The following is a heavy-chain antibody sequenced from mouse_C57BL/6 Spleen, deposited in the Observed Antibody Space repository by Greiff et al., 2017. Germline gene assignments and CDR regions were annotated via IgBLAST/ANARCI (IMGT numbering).Heavy chain of an antibody. CDR3: ASRRGSPWLAY. J-gene: IGHJ3*01. V-gene: IGHV2-3*01. CDR1: GFSLTSYG. Sequence: VQRVESGPGLVAPSQSLSITCTVSGFSLTSYGVSWVRQPPGKGLEWLGVIWGDGSTNYPSALISRLSISKDNSKSQGFLKLNSLQTDDTATYYCASRRGSPWLAYWGQGTLVTVSA. D-gene: IGHD1-1*01. CDR2: IWGDGST.